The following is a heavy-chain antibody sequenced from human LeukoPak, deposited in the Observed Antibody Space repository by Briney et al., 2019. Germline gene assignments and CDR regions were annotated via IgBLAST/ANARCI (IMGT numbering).Heavy chain of an antibody. CDR3: ASAKRGYQLLSLSWFDP. CDR2: INPSGGST. V-gene: IGHV1-46*01. J-gene: IGHJ5*02. Sequence: ASVKVSCKASGYTFTSYYMHWVRQAPGQGLEWMGIINPSGGSTSYAQKFQGRVTMTRDTSTSTVYMELSSLRSEDTAVYYCASAKRGYQLLSLSWFDPWGQGTLVTVSS. D-gene: IGHD2-2*01. CDR1: GYTFTSYY.